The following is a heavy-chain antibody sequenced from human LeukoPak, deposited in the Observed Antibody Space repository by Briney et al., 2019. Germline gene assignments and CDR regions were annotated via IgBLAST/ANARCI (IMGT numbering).Heavy chain of an antibody. D-gene: IGHD6-13*01. Sequence: SETLSLTCTVSGGSISSYYWSWIRQPPGKGLEWIGYIYCSGSTNYNPSLKSRVTISVDTSKNQFSLKLSSVTAADTAVYYCATQGGYSSSWYAFHYGMDVWGQGTTVTVSS. CDR3: ATQGGYSSSWYAFHYGMDV. CDR1: GGSISSYY. V-gene: IGHV4-59*01. CDR2: IYCSGST. J-gene: IGHJ6*02.